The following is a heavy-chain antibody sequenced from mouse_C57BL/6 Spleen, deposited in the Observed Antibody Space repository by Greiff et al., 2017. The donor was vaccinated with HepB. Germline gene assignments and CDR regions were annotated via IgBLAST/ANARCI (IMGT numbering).Heavy chain of an antibody. V-gene: IGHV1-61*01. CDR3: ARWDYDEGFDY. Sequence: VQLQQPGAELVRPGSSVKLSCKASGYTFTSYWMDWVKQRPGQGLEWIGNIYPSDSETHYNQKFKDKATLTVDKSSSTAYMQLSSLTSEDSAVYYCARWDYDEGFDYWGQGTTLTVSS. CDR2: IYPSDSET. CDR1: GYTFTSYW. J-gene: IGHJ2*01. D-gene: IGHD2-4*01.